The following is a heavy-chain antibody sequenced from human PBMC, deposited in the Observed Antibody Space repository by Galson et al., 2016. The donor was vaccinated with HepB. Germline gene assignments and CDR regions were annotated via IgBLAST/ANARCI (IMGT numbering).Heavy chain of an antibody. V-gene: IGHV1-69*13. Sequence: SVKVSCKASGYTFTNYAITWVRQAPGQGLEWMGGIIPIFGATNYAQNFQGRLTIAADDSTGTASLDLRSLRSDDTAIYYCAREDEAMRAFDLWGQGTLVTVSS. CDR2: IIPIFGAT. CDR1: GYTFTNYA. J-gene: IGHJ4*02. CDR3: AREDEAMRAFDL.